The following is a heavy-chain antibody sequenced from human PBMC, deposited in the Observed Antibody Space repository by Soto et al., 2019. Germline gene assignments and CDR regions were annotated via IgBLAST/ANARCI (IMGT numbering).Heavy chain of an antibody. Sequence: SETLSLTCSVSRGSISSYYWSWVRQPPGKGLEWIGFIHRTGSTKYNPSLESRVTISVDTSQNQLSLRLSSVTAADTAVYYCARSSRGYSGSKEKNWFDPWGQGTLVTVSS. V-gene: IGHV4-59*01. D-gene: IGHD5-12*01. CDR2: IHRTGST. CDR1: RGSISSYY. J-gene: IGHJ5*02. CDR3: ARSSRGYSGSKEKNWFDP.